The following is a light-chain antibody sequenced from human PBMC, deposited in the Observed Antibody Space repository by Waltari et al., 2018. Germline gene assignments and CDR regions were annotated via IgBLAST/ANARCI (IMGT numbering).Light chain of an antibody. CDR2: DVS. J-gene: IGLJ2*01. CDR1: RSDVAGYNH. CDR3: SSYTSSSVV. V-gene: IGLV2-14*03. Sequence: QSALTPPASVSGSPGLSIILSRTGTRSDVAGYNHVSWYQQHPGKAPKLIIYDVSNRPSGVSKRFSGSKSGNTASLTISGLQAEDEADYYCSSYTSSSVVFGGGTKLTVL.